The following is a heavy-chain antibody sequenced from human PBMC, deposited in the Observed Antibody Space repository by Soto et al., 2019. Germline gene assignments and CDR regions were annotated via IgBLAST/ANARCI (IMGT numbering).Heavy chain of an antibody. J-gene: IGHJ6*02. CDR3: ENDSYVWGSYRPNQVYYGMDV. CDR1: AGSISGYY. CDR2: TYTGGST. V-gene: IGHV4-4*07. D-gene: IGHD3-16*02. Sequence: ASETLSLTCTVSAGSISGYYWSWIRQPAGKGLEWIGHTYTGGSTNYIPALKSRVTMSVDTSKNQFSLKLSSVTAADTAVYYCENDSYVWGSYRPNQVYYGMDVWGQRTTVTVSS.